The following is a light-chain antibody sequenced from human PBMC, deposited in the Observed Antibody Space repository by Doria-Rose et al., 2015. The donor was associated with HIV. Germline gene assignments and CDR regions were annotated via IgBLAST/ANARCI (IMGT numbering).Light chain of an antibody. V-gene: IGLV1-40*01. CDR2: GDN. Sequence: QSVLTQPPSVSGSPGQSVTISCTGSNSNIGTGYDVHWYQQLPKTAPKLLIYGDNYRPSGVPDRFSGSKSGTSASLAITGLQADDEADYYCQSYDSSLSGVVFGGGTKLTVL. CDR1: NSNIGTGYD. CDR3: QSYDSSLSGVV. J-gene: IGLJ2*01.